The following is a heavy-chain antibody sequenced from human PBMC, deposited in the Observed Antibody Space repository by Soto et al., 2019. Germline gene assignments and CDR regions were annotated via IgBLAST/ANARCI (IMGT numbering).Heavy chain of an antibody. CDR2: IWYDGSNK. CDR1: GFTFSSYG. D-gene: IGHD3-10*01. J-gene: IGHJ4*02. Sequence: GGSLRLSCAASGFTFSSYGMHWVRQAPGKGLEWVAVIWYDGSNKYYADSVKGRFTISRDNSKNTLYLQMNSLRAEDTAVYYCARAQNQLLWFGEPYFDYWGQGTLVTVSS. V-gene: IGHV3-33*01. CDR3: ARAQNQLLWFGEPYFDY.